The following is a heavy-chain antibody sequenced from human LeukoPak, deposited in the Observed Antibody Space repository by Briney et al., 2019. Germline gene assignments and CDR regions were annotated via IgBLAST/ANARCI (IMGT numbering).Heavy chain of an antibody. CDR2: ITSSSNYI. J-gene: IGHJ4*02. V-gene: IGHV3-21*01. CDR1: GITFSSYS. CDR3: STSLHSGSSTAEY. Sequence: GGSLRLSCAGSGITFSSYSMNWVRQAPGKGLEWVSSITSSSNYIYYEDSVKGRFTISRDNAKKSLYLQMNSLRAEDTAVYYCSTSLHSGSSTAEYWGQGILVTVSS. D-gene: IGHD1-26*01.